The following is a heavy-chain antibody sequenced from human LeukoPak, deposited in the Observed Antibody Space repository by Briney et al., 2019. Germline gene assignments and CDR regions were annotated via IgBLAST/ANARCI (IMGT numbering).Heavy chain of an antibody. CDR2: IYTSGST. J-gene: IGHJ4*02. Sequence: SETLSLTRTVSGGSISSGSYYWSWIRQPAGKGLEWIGRIYTSGSTNYNPSLKSRVTISIDTSRNQFSLKLSSVTAADTAVYYCARTSSWYYFDYWGQGTLVTVSS. D-gene: IGHD6-13*01. CDR3: ARTSSWYYFDY. V-gene: IGHV4-61*02. CDR1: GGSISSGSYY.